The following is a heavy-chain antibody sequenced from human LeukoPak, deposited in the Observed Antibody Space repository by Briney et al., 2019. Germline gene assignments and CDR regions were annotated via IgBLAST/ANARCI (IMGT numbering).Heavy chain of an antibody. CDR3: AKVGHYYDSSGYSIGDAFDI. J-gene: IGHJ3*02. V-gene: IGHV3-23*01. CDR1: GFTFSSYA. CDR2: ISGSGGST. Sequence: GSLRLSCAASGFTFSSYAMSWVRQAPGKGLEWVSAISGSGGSTYYADSVKGRFTIFRDNSKNTLYLQMNSLRAEDTAVYYCAKVGHYYDSSGYSIGDAFDIWGQGTMVTVSS. D-gene: IGHD3-22*01.